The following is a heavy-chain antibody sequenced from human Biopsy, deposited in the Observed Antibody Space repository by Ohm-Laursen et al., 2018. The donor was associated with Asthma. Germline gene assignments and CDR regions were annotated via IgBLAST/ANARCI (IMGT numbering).Heavy chain of an antibody. J-gene: IGHJ6*02. CDR1: GFAVSRDH. CDR2: IYSGGTS. V-gene: IGHV3-66*02. CDR3: ARDVVWFREVGGMDV. D-gene: IGHD3-10*01. Sequence: SLRLSCTASGFAVSRDHMFWVRQAPGKGLEWVSVIYSGGTSHTADSVRGRFTISRDNSKNTVSLEMNSLRRDDTAVYYCARDVVWFREVGGMDVWGQGTTVTVSS.